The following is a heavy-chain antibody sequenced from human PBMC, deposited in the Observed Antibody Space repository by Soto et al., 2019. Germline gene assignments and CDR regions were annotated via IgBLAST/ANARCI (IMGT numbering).Heavy chain of an antibody. CDR3: ARRPMTPLDSSGWPFYYYYYMDV. Sequence: SETLSLTCTVSGGSISSSSYYWGWIRQPPGKGLEWIGSIYYSGSTYYNPSLKSRVTISVDTSKNQFSLKLSSVTAADTAVYYWARRPMTPLDSSGWPFYYYYYMDVWGKGTTVTVSS. J-gene: IGHJ6*03. CDR1: GGSISSSSYY. V-gene: IGHV4-39*01. D-gene: IGHD6-19*01. CDR2: IYYSGST.